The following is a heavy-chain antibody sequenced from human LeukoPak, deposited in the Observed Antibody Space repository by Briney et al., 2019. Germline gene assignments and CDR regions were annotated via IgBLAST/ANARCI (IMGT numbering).Heavy chain of an antibody. V-gene: IGHV4-4*07. CDR2: IHATGST. CDR1: GSSMTNSY. D-gene: IGHD3-22*01. Sequence: SETLSLTCTVSGSSMTNSYWIWIRHSAGTGMEWIGRIHATGSTNYNPSLKSRVSMSLDMPTNQFSLTLSAVTVADTATYYCARIFDRDIWGQGALVTVSP. CDR3: ARIFDRDI. J-gene: IGHJ3*02.